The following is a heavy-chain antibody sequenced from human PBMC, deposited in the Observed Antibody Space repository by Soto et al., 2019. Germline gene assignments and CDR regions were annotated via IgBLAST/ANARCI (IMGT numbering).Heavy chain of an antibody. J-gene: IGHJ4*02. CDR3: EIGNEGSGSFFDY. CDR1: GYTFTSYG. V-gene: IGHV1-18*01. Sequence: QVQLVQSGAEVKKPGASVKVSCKASGYTFTSYGISWVRQAPGQGLEWMGWISAYNGNPNYAQKPQGRVTMTTDTSTRTAYMELRVLRSDDTAVYYCEIGNEGSGSFFDYWGQGTLVTVSS. D-gene: IGHD5-12*01. CDR2: ISAYNGNP.